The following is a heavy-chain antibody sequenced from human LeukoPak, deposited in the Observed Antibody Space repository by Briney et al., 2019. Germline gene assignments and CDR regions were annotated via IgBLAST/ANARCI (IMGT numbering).Heavy chain of an antibody. J-gene: IGHJ4*02. Sequence: GGSLRLSCAASGFTFSSYSMSWVRQAPGKGLEWVSYISSSSSTIYYADSVKGRFTISRDNAKNSLYPQMNSLRAEDTAVYYCAGDGISFDYWGQGTLVTVSS. CDR2: ISSSSSTI. CDR3: AGDGISFDY. V-gene: IGHV3-48*04. D-gene: IGHD2-15*01. CDR1: GFTFSSYS.